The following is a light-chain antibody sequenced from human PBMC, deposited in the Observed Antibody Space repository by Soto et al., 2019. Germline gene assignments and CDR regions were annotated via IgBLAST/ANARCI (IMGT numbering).Light chain of an antibody. Sequence: EIVLTQSPGTLSLSPGERATLSCRASQSVSSSYLAWYQQKPGQAPRLLIHGASNRATGIPARFSGSGFGTEFLLTISSLQSEDFAVYYCQQYNTWLWTFGQGTKVEI. CDR3: QQYNTWLWT. CDR1: QSVSSSY. J-gene: IGKJ1*01. V-gene: IGKV3-15*01. CDR2: GAS.